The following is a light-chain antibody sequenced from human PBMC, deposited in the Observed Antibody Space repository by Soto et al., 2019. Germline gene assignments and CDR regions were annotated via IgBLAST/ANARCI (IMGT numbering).Light chain of an antibody. V-gene: IGKV1-5*01. Sequence: GDRVTITCRASQSINAWLAWYQQKPGKAPKLLIYDVSTLASGVPSRFSGSASGTEFTLTISNLESEDFATYYCQQYNSYSLTFGGGTKVEIK. CDR1: QSINAW. CDR3: QQYNSYSLT. CDR2: DVS. J-gene: IGKJ4*01.